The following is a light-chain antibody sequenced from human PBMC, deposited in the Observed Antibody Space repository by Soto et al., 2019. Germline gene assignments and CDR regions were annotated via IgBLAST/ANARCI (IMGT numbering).Light chain of an antibody. CDR1: SSDVGGYNY. CDR2: EVS. CDR3: CSYAGSNNYV. Sequence: QSVLTQPPSASGSPGQSVTISCTGTSSDVGGYNYVSWYQQHPGKAPKLMISEVSKRPSGVPDRFSGPKSGNTASLTVSGLQAEDEADYYCCSYAGSNNYVFGTGTKLTVL. V-gene: IGLV2-8*01. J-gene: IGLJ1*01.